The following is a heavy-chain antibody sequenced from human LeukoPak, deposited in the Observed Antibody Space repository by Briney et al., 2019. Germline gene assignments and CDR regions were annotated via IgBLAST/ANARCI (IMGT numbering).Heavy chain of an antibody. J-gene: IGHJ5*02. V-gene: IGHV4-61*02. Sequence: PSQTLSLTCTVSGASISSGSFYWGWIRQPAGKGLEWIGRLDSSGSTKYNPSLTSRVTISVDTSKNQFSLKLNSVTAADTAIYFCARGEWVVQGWFDPWGQGTLVTVSS. CDR1: GASISSGSFY. CDR2: LDSSGST. D-gene: IGHD6-19*01. CDR3: ARGEWVVQGWFDP.